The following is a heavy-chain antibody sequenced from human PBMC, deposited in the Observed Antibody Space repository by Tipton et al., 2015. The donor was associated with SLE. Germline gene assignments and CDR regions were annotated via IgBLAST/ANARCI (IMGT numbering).Heavy chain of an antibody. V-gene: IGHV4-34*01. D-gene: IGHD3-9*01. CDR2: INHSGST. J-gene: IGHJ3*02. Sequence: LRLSCAVYGGSSSGYYWSWIRQPPGKGLEWIGEINHSGSTNYKPSLKSRVTISVDTSKNQFSLKLSSVTAADTAIYYRASGILTGNAAFDTWGPGTMVTVSS. CDR3: ASGILTGNAAFDT. CDR1: GGSSSGYY.